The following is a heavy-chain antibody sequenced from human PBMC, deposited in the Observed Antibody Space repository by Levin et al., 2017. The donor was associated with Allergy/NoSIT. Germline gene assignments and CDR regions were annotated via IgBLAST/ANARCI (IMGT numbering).Heavy chain of an antibody. D-gene: IGHD2-15*01. CDR3: ARDRVVASSGTYYYYGMAV. V-gene: IGHV4-59*01. J-gene: IGHJ6*02. CDR2: IYYSGST. CDR1: GASISSYH. Sequence: SETLSLTCIVSGASISSYHWSWIRKPPGKGLEWIGYIYYSGSTNYNPSLKSRVTMSVDTSRNQFSLTLNSVTAADTAVYYCARDRVVASSGTYYYYGMAVWGQGTTVTVSS.